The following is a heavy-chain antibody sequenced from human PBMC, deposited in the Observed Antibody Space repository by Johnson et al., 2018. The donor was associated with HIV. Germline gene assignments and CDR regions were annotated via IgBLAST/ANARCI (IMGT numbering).Heavy chain of an antibody. CDR3: ALEAVRSTDAFDI. CDR1: GFTFSSYW. D-gene: IGHD3-10*01. J-gene: IGHJ3*02. V-gene: IGHV3-7*05. CDR2: IKQDGSEK. Sequence: VQLVESGGGFVQPGGSLRLSCAASGFTFSSYWMSWVRQSPGKGLEWVANIKQDGSEKYYVDSVKGRFTISRDNAKNSLYLQTNSLRAEDTAVYYCALEAVRSTDAFDIWGQGTLVSVSS.